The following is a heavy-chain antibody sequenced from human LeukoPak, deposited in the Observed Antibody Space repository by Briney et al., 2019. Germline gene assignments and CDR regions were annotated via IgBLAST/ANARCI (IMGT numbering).Heavy chain of an antibody. V-gene: IGHV4-31*03. Sequence: SQTLSLTCTVSGGSISSGGYYWSWIRQHPGKGLEWIGYIYYSGSTYYNPSLKSRVTISVDTSKNQFSLKLSSVTAADTAVYYCARASYDILTGHNWFDPWGQGTLVTVSS. D-gene: IGHD3-9*01. CDR3: ARASYDILTGHNWFDP. J-gene: IGHJ5*02. CDR1: GGSISSGGYY. CDR2: IYYSGST.